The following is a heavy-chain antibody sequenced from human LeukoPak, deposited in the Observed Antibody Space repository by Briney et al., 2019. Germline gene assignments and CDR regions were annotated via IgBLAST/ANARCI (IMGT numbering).Heavy chain of an antibody. CDR1: GGSFSGYY. V-gene: IGHV4-59*01. CDR3: ARGNYVYYYGMDV. CDR2: IYYSGST. J-gene: IGHJ6*02. D-gene: IGHD4-11*01. Sequence: SETLSLTCAVYGGSFSGYYWSWIRQPPGKGLEYIGYIYYSGSTNYNPSLKSRVTISLDTAKNQFSLKLSSVTAADTAVYYCARGNYVYYYGMDVWGQGTTVTVSS.